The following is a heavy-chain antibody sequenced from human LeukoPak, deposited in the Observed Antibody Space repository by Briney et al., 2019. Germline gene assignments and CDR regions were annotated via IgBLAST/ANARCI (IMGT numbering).Heavy chain of an antibody. Sequence: SETLSLTCTVSGASISTGGFYWSWILQHPGKGLEWIGNIYSSGSTSYNPSLMSRLSISVDTSKSQFSLELTSVTAADTAVYYCARASTSIYYYSYWGQGTLVTVSS. CDR2: IYSSGST. CDR3: ARASTSIYYYSY. V-gene: IGHV4-31*03. J-gene: IGHJ4*02. CDR1: GASISTGGFY. D-gene: IGHD3-22*01.